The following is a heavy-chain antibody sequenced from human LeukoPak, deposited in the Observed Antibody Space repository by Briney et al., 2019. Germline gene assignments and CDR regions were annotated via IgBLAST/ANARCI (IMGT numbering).Heavy chain of an antibody. V-gene: IGHV1-69*06. D-gene: IGHD2-15*01. J-gene: IGHJ5*02. CDR2: IIPIFGTA. CDR1: GYTFTGYY. CDR3: ARDRGSEYCSGGSCLNWFDP. Sequence: ASVKVSCKASGYTFTGYYMHWVRQAPGQGLEWMGGIIPIFGTANYAQKFQGRVTITADKSTSTAYMELSSLRSEDTAVYYCARDRGSEYCSGGSCLNWFDPWGQGTLVTVSS.